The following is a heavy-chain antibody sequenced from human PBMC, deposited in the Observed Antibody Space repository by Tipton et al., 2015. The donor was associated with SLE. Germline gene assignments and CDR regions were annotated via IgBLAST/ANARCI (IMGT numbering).Heavy chain of an antibody. CDR2: INHSGST. V-gene: IGHV4-39*07. D-gene: IGHD3-10*01. CDR1: GGSISSSSYY. Sequence: TLSLTCTVSGGSISSSSYYWSWIRQPPGKGLEWIGEINHSGSTNYNPSLKSRVTISVDTSKNQFSLKLSSVTAADTAVYYCARGGKGSGSWSYFDYWGQGTLVTVSS. J-gene: IGHJ4*02. CDR3: ARGGKGSGSWSYFDY.